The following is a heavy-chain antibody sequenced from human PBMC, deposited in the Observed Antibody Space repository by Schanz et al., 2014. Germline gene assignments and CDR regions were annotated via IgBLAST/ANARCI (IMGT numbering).Heavy chain of an antibody. D-gene: IGHD2-21*02. CDR3: ARPSDSSWYMDV. CDR2: INWNGGST. J-gene: IGHJ6*03. CDR1: GFTFSAYA. V-gene: IGHV3-20*04. Sequence: ELQLLESGGGLVQPGGSLRLSCAASGFTFSAYAMTWVRRAPGKGLEWVSGINWNGGSTGYADSVRGRFTISRDNAKNSLFLQMNSLRAEDTAVYYCARPSDSSWYMDVWGKGTTVTVSS.